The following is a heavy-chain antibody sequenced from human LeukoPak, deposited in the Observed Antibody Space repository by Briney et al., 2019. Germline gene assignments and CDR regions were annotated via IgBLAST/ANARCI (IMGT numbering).Heavy chain of an antibody. CDR2: ISYDGSNK. CDR3: AKDRLMAMVRGTITYGMDV. CDR1: GFTFSSYG. D-gene: IGHD3-10*01. Sequence: GGSLRLSCAASGFTFSSYGMHWVRQAPGKGLEWVAVISYDGSNKYYADSVKGRFTISRDNSKNTLYLQVNSLRAEDTAVYYCAKDRLMAMVRGTITYGMDVWGQGTTVTVSS. J-gene: IGHJ6*02. V-gene: IGHV3-30*18.